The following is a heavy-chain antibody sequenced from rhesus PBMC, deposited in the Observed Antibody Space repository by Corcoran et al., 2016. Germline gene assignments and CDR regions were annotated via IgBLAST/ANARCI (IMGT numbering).Heavy chain of an antibody. CDR1: GGSFSGYY. V-gene: IGHV4-165*01. CDR3: ARDYSGSYYGYNRFDV. CDR2: ISGSSGGT. J-gene: IGHJ5-1*01. D-gene: IGHD3-16*01. Sequence: QVQLQESGPGLVKPSETLSLTCAVSGGSFSGYYWGWLRQPPGKGLEWIGYISGSSGGTDYNPSLKSRVTISTDTSKNQFSLKLSSVTAADTAVYYCARDYSGSYYGYNRFDVWGPGVLVTVSS.